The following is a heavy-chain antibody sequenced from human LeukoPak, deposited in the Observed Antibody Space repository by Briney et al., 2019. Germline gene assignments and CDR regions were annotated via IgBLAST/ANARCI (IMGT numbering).Heavy chain of an antibody. D-gene: IGHD2-2*01. J-gene: IGHJ4*02. CDR2: IIPIFGTA. Sequence: GASVKVSCKASGGTFSSYAISWVRQAPGQGLEWMGGIIPIFGTANYAQKFQGRVTITADESTSTAYMELSSLRSEDTAVYYCARGYNQLRWDSVSADYWGQGTLVTVSS. V-gene: IGHV1-69*13. CDR3: ARGYNQLRWDSVSADY. CDR1: GGTFSSYA.